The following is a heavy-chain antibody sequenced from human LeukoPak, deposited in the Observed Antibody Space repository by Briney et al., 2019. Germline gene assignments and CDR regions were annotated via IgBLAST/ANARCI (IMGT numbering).Heavy chain of an antibody. J-gene: IGHJ4*02. D-gene: IGHD2-15*01. Sequence: ASVKVSCKASGYTFTSYGISWVRQAPGQGLEWMGWISAYNGNANYAQKLQGRVTMTTDTSTSTAYMELRSLRSDDTAVYYCALTGGYCSGGSCYGYWGQGTLVTVSS. CDR1: GYTFTSYG. CDR2: ISAYNGNA. V-gene: IGHV1-18*01. CDR3: ALTGGYCSGGSCYGY.